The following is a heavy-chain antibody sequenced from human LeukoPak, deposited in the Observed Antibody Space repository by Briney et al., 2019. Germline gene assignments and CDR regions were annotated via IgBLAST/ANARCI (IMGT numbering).Heavy chain of an antibody. V-gene: IGHV4-31*03. CDR2: IYYSRST. D-gene: IGHD4-23*01. Sequence: NPSQTLSLTCTVSGGSISSGGYYWSWIRQHPGKGLEWIGYIYYSRSTYYNPSLKSRVTISVDTSKNQFSLKLSSVTAADTAVYYCARASAVVTIGGEYYFDSWGQGTLVTVSS. CDR1: GGSISSGGYY. CDR3: ARASAVVTIGGEYYFDS. J-gene: IGHJ4*02.